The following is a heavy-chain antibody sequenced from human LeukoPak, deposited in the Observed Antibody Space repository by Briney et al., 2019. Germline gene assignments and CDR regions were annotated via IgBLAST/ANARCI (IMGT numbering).Heavy chain of an antibody. D-gene: IGHD3-10*01. Sequence: TETLSLTCAVYGGSFSGYYWSWIRQPPGKGLEWIGEINHSGSTNYNPSLKSRVTISVDTSKNQFSLKLSSVTAADTAVYYCARRYYYGSGSYRPWGQGTLVTVSS. V-gene: IGHV4-34*01. CDR1: GGSFSGYY. CDR3: ARRYYYGSGSYRP. CDR2: INHSGST. J-gene: IGHJ5*02.